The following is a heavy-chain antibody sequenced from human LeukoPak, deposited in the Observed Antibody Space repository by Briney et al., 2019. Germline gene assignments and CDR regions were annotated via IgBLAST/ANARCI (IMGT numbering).Heavy chain of an antibody. J-gene: IGHJ4*02. CDR3: ATGASWDAARDY. Sequence: GASVKVSCKASGSTLHTYDINWVRQAPGQGLEWMGWIIAYNGNTAYAQSLQDRVTMTTETSTSTAYMELRSLTSDDTAVYYCATGASWDAARDYWGQGTLVTVSS. V-gene: IGHV1-18*01. D-gene: IGHD1-26*01. CDR1: GSTLHTYD. CDR2: IIAYNGNT.